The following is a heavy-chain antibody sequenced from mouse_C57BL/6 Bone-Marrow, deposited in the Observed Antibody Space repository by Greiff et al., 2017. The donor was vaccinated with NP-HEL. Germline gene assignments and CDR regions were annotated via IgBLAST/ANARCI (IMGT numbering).Heavy chain of an antibody. CDR1: GFTFSSYA. V-gene: IGHV5-4*01. D-gene: IGHD1-1*01. CDR2: ISDGGSYT. Sequence: EVKLVESGGGLVKPGGSLKLSCAASGFTFSSYAMSRVRQTPEKRLEWVATISDGGSYTYYPDNVKGRFTISRDNAKNNLYLQMSHLKSEDTAMYYCARDPLYYGSSYWYFDVWGTGTTVTVSS. J-gene: IGHJ1*03. CDR3: ARDPLYYGSSYWYFDV.